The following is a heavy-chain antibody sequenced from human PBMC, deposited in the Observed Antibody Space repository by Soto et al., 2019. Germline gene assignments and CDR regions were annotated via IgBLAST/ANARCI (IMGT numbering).Heavy chain of an antibody. D-gene: IGHD5-12*01. J-gene: IGHJ4*02. Sequence: TSETLSLTCAVSGGSISSGGYSWTWIRQPPEKGLEWIGEINHSGSTNYNTSLKSRVTISVDTSKNQFSLKLSSVTAADMAVYYCARGGRWLQSGAFDYWGQGTLVTVSS. CDR1: GGSISSGGYS. CDR3: ARGGRWLQSGAFDY. CDR2: INHSGST. V-gene: IGHV4-30-2*01.